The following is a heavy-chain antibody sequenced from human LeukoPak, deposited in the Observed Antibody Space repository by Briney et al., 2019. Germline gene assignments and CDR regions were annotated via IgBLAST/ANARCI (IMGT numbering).Heavy chain of an antibody. J-gene: IGHJ4*01. CDR3: ARDGTAAGLYFDL. CDR1: GFTFTDYW. V-gene: IGHV3-7*01. CDR2: IRQDGGEK. D-gene: IGHD6-13*01. Sequence: GGSLRLSCAVSGFTFTDYWMNWARQAPGKGLEWVASIRQDGGEKYYVDSVKGRFTISRDNTKNSLYLQMSALRAEDTAVYYCARDGTAAGLYFDLWGQGTLVTVSS.